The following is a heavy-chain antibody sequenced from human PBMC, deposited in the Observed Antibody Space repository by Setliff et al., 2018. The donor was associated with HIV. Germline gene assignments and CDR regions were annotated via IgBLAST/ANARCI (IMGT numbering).Heavy chain of an antibody. CDR1: GYDFKIYD. D-gene: IGHD1-1*01. Sequence: ASVKVSCKASGYDFKIYDINWVRQVAGQGLEWMGWLNPGTGNTGYPQNFSGRVTMTRNTSINTVYMELSSLRSEDTAIYFCARGKIPSWRLTMFDFWGQGTPVTVSS. CDR2: LNPGTGNT. J-gene: IGHJ4*02. CDR3: ARGKIPSWRLTMFDF. V-gene: IGHV1-8*01.